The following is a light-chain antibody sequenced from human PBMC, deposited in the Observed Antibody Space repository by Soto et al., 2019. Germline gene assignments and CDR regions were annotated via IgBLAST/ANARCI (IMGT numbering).Light chain of an antibody. J-gene: IGLJ1*01. CDR3: SSYTSSNTLV. Sequence: QSVLTPAASVTGSPGQSINIPCSGTSEAVGGYNYVSWYQHHPATGPKLMIYEVSNRPSGLSDRFSGSKSGNTASLTLSGLQAEAEADYSCSSYTSSNTLVFLSGTQVTVL. V-gene: IGLV2-14*01. CDR1: SEAVGGYNY. CDR2: EVS.